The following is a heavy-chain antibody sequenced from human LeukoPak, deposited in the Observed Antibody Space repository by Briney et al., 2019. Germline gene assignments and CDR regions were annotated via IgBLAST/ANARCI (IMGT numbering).Heavy chain of an antibody. CDR3: ARDDSSGYHYRFDY. V-gene: IGHV3-66*02. J-gene: IGHJ4*02. D-gene: IGHD3-22*01. Sequence: PGGSLRLSCAASGFTVSSNYMSWVRQAPGKGLEWVSVIYSGGSTYYADSVKGRFTISRDKSKNTLYLQMNGLRAEDTAVYYCARDDSSGYHYRFDYWGQGTLVTVSS. CDR2: IYSGGST. CDR1: GFTVSSNY.